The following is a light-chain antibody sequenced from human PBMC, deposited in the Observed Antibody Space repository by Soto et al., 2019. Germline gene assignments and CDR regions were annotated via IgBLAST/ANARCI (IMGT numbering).Light chain of an antibody. Sequence: EIVLTQSPGTLSLSPGERATLSCRASQSVSSSYLAWYQHKPGQAPRLLMYGASNRATGIPDRFSGSGSGTDFTLNISRLEPEDVAVYYCQQYGSSPRTFGQGTKVEIK. V-gene: IGKV3-20*01. CDR3: QQYGSSPRT. CDR2: GAS. CDR1: QSVSSSY. J-gene: IGKJ1*01.